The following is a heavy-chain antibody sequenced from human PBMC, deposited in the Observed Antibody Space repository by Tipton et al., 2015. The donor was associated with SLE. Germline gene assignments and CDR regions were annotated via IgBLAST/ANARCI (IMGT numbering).Heavy chain of an antibody. CDR1: GGPISSYY. CDR2: LYYSGST. D-gene: IGHD1-14*01. J-gene: IGHJ5*02. CDR3: GLRTYAPGWFDP. Sequence: TLSLTCTVSGGPISSYYWSWIRQPPGKGLEWIGYLYYSGSTNYNPSLKSRVTISVDTSKNQFSLKLSSVTAADTAVYYCGLRTYAPGWFDPWGQGNLVTVSS. V-gene: IGHV4-59*12.